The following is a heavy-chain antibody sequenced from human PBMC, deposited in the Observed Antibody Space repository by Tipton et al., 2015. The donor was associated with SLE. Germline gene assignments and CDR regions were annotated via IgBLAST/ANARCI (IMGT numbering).Heavy chain of an antibody. J-gene: IGHJ4*02. D-gene: IGHD5-12*01. Sequence: TLSLTCSVSGGSISSDDYYWTWIRQHLGKGLEWIGHMSYSGSTYYNPSLKSRITISVDTSKNHFSLKLSSVTAADTAVYYCARGGVGGYDYFDHWGQGTLVTVSS. V-gene: IGHV4-31*03. CDR3: ARGGVGGYDYFDH. CDR2: MSYSGST. CDR1: GGSISSDDYY.